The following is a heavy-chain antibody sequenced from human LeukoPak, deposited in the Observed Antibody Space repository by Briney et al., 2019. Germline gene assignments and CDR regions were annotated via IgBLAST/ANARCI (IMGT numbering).Heavy chain of an antibody. V-gene: IGHV3-23*01. CDR2: ISVTGSNT. CDR1: GFTFSSYA. J-gene: IGHJ4*02. CDR3: AGRGIAVSGSNYYFDY. D-gene: IGHD6-19*01. Sequence: GGSLRLSCAASGFTFSSYAPSWLRQAPGKGLEWVSTISVTGSNTYYADSVKGRFTISRDNSRNTVYLQMNSLRAEDTAVYYCAGRGIAVSGSNYYFDYWGQGTLVTVSS.